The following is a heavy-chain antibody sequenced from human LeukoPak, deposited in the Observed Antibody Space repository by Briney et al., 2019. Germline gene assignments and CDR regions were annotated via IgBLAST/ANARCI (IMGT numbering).Heavy chain of an antibody. CDR2: ISGSGGST. CDR1: GFTFSSYA. V-gene: IGHV3-23*01. CDR3: ARHPPEYGSPHGMDV. D-gene: IGHD6-6*01. Sequence: GGSLRLSCAASGFTFSSYAMSWVRQAPGKGLEWVSAISGSGGSTYYADSVKGRFTISRDNSKNTLYLQMNSLRAEDTAVYYCARHPPEYGSPHGMDVWGQGTTVTVSS. J-gene: IGHJ6*02.